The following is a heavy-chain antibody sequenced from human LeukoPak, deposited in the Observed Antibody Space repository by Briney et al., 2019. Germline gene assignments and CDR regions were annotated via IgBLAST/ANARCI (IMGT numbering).Heavy chain of an antibody. CDR2: IHSSGST. D-gene: IGHD5-18*01. J-gene: IGHJ4*02. CDR1: EGSLREYY. V-gene: IGHV4-59*08. CDR3: ERGAALVTHKYFDY. Sequence: PSETLSLTCTVSEGSLREYYWSWVRQSPGKGLEWIGYIHSSGSTVYNPSLESRVTFSIGAPRNHFYLNMTSVTAADTAVYYCERGAALVTHKYFDYWGPGTLVTVSS.